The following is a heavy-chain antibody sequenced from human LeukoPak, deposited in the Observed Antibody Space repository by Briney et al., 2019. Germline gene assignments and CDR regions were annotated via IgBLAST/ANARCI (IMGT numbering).Heavy chain of an antibody. V-gene: IGHV4-34*01. D-gene: IGHD6-13*01. CDR3: ARGVAAAGMWNY. CDR2: INHSGST. CDR1: GGSFSGYY. Sequence: SETLSLTCAVYGGSFSGYYWTWIRQPPGKGLEWIGEINHSGSTNYNPSPKSRVTISVDTSKNQFSLKLTSVTAADAAVYYCARGVAAAGMWNYWGQGTLVTVSS. J-gene: IGHJ4*02.